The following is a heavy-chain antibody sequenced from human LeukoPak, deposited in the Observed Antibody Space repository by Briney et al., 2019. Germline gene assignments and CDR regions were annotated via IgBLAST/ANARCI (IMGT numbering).Heavy chain of an antibody. V-gene: IGHV3-21*01. CDR2: ITTGNSFL. Sequence: PGGSLRLSCAASGFTFSSYNVNWVRQAPGKGLEWVSSITTGNSFLYFADSVKGRYTISRDHANNSLYLQMNSLRADDTGVYYCARGAATRKSGFYYYYMDVWGKGTTVTVSS. CDR1: GFTFSSYN. D-gene: IGHD5-12*01. CDR3: ARGAATRKSGFYYYYMDV. J-gene: IGHJ6*03.